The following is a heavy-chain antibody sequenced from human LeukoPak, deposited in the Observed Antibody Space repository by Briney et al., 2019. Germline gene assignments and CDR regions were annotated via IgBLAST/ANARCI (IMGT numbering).Heavy chain of an antibody. CDR1: GFTFSNAW. D-gene: IGHD3-10*01. Sequence: KAGGSLRLSCAASGFTFSNAWMSWVRQAPGKGLEWVGRIKGKTDGGTTDYAAPVKGRFTISRDDSKNTLYLQMNSLKTEDTAVYYCTTAFRAKLGGQGTLVTVSS. V-gene: IGHV3-15*01. CDR3: TTAFRAKL. CDR2: IKGKTDGGTT. J-gene: IGHJ4*02.